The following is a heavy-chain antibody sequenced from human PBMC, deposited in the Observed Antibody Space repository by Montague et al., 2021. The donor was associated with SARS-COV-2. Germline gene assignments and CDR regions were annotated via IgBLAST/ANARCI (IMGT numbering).Heavy chain of an antibody. CDR3: ARPKYSSSWYVDY. CDR2: IYYSATT. V-gene: IGHV4-59*08. CDR1: GGSITNYY. D-gene: IGHD6-13*01. J-gene: IGHJ4*02. Sequence: SETLSLTCTVSGGSITNYYWTWIRQSPGRGLEWIGYIYYSATTNYNPSLKSRVTISVDTSKNQFSLKLSSVTAADTAVYYCARPKYSSSWYVDYWGQGTLVTVSS.